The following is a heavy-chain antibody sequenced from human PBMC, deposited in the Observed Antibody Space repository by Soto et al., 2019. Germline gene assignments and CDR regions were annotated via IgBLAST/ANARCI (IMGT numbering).Heavy chain of an antibody. CDR1: GFTFSSYS. CDR2: ISSSSSYI. V-gene: IGHV3-21*01. Sequence: PGGSLRLSCAASGFTFSSYSMNWVRQAPGKGLEWVSSISSSSSYIYYADSVKGRFTISRDNAKNSLYLQMNSLRAEDTAAYYCARDPIVVVVAAFDIWGQGTMVTVSS. J-gene: IGHJ3*02. D-gene: IGHD2-15*01. CDR3: ARDPIVVVVAAFDI.